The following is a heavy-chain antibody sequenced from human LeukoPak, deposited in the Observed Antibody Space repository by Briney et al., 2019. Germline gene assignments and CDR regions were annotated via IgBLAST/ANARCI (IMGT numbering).Heavy chain of an antibody. V-gene: IGHV3-48*01. CDR2: ISSSSSTI. CDR1: GFTFSSYS. CDR3: VTIFGVVANY. J-gene: IGHJ4*01. Sequence: GGSLRLSCAASGFTFSSYSMNWVRQAPGKGLERVSYISSSSSTIYYADSVKGRFTISRDNARNSLYLQMNSLRAEDTAVYYCVTIFGVVANYWGQEPWSPSPQ. D-gene: IGHD3-3*01.